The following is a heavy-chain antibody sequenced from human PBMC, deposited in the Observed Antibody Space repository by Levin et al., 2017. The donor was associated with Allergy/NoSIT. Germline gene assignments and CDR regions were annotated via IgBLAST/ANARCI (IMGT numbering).Heavy chain of an antibody. D-gene: IGHD1-26*01. J-gene: IGHJ6*02. CDR1: GFTFSSYG. Sequence: GGSLRLSCAASGFTFSSYGMHWVRQAPGKGLEWVAVISYDGSNKYYADSVKGRFTISRDNSKNTLYLQMNSLRAEDTAVYYCAKTVGATKDYYYYGMDVWGQGTTVTVSS. V-gene: IGHV3-30*18. CDR3: AKTVGATKDYYYYGMDV. CDR2: ISYDGSNK.